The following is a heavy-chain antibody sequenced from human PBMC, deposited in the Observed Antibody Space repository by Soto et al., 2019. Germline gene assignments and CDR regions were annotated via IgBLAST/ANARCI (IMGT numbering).Heavy chain of an antibody. CDR2: ISHDGGNK. D-gene: IGHD6-19*01. J-gene: IGHJ5*02. Sequence: QVRLVESGGGVVQPGRSLRLSCTASGFSFSSYAMYWFRQPPGKGLEWVAVISHDGGNKHYADSVKGRVTVSRDNSNHSLDLQLNSLRGEDTAMYYCARDMYSSDYFGNWFEPWGQGTLVTVSS. CDR1: GFSFSSYA. V-gene: IGHV3-30*04. CDR3: ARDMYSSDYFGNWFEP.